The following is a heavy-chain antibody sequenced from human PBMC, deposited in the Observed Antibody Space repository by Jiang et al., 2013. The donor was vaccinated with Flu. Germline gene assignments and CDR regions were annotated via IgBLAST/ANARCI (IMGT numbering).Heavy chain of an antibody. Sequence: SGAEVKKPGASVKVSCKASGYTFTGYYMHWVRQAPGQGLEWMGWINPNSGGTNYAQKFQGRVTMTRDTSISTAYMELSRLRSGDTAVYYCVRELSDYDYVWGSYRQDYWGQGTLGHRLL. CDR3: VRELSDYDYVWGSYRQDY. CDR1: GYTFTGYY. V-gene: IGHV1-2*02. D-gene: IGHD3-16*02. CDR2: INPNSGGT. J-gene: IGHJ4*02.